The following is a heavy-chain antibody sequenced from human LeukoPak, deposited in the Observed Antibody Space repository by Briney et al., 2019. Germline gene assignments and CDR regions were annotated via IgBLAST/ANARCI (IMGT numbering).Heavy chain of an antibody. D-gene: IGHD2-2*01. CDR2: IRQDGGEK. CDR3: ARDMRGDGFDI. Sequence: GGSLILSCAASGFTFSTYWMTWVRQAPGKGLEWVANIRQDGGEKYYVDSVEGRFTISRDNAKKSLFLQMNSLRAEDTAVYYCARDMRGDGFDIWGQGTMVTVSS. V-gene: IGHV3-7*04. J-gene: IGHJ3*02. CDR1: GFTFSTYW.